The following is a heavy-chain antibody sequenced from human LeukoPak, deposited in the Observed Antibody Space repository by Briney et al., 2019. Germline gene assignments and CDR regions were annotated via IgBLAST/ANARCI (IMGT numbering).Heavy chain of an antibody. D-gene: IGHD4-23*01. J-gene: IGHJ3*01. CDR1: CGSIRSYY. Sequence: SSETLSLTCTVSCGSIRSYYWTWRRQPPGKGLEWIGYIFYSGGSNYNPSLKSRVTITVDTSKNHFSLKPCSVTAADTAVYYCARLGRTPDFWGQGTMVTVSS. CDR3: ARLGRTPDF. V-gene: IGHV4-59*08. CDR2: IFYSGGS.